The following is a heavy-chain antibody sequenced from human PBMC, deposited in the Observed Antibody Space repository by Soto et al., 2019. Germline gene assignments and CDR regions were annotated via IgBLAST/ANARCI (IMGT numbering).Heavy chain of an antibody. CDR1: GFTFSDYY. CDR2: ISGSGNSI. V-gene: IGHV3-11*01. CDR3: ARDHGNWFDP. Sequence: QVQLVESGGGLVKPGGSLRLSCAASGFTFSDYYMSWIRQAPGRGLEWISYISGSGNSINYADSVKGRFTISRDNAKNALYLQMSNVRAEDTAGYYCARDHGNWFDPWGQGTRVTVSS. J-gene: IGHJ5*02.